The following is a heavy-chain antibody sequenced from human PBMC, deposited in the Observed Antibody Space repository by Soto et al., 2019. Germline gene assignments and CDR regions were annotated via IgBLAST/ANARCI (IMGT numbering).Heavy chain of an antibody. Sequence: GGSLRLSCAASGFTVSSNYMSWVRQAPGKGLECVSIIYSGDSTYYADSVKGRVTISRDNAKNTLYLQMNSLKAEDTALYYCARDSVGSSWPPPFDYWGQGTLVTVSS. V-gene: IGHV3-53*01. CDR3: ARDSVGSSWPPPFDY. CDR1: GFTVSSNY. D-gene: IGHD6-13*01. J-gene: IGHJ4*02. CDR2: IYSGDST.